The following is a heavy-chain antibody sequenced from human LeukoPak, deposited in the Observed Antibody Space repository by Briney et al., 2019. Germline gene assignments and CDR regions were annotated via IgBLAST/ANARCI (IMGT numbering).Heavy chain of an antibody. CDR2: MNQDGSDK. Sequence: GGSLRLSCAASGFTFSNSWMIWIRQAPGKGLEWVANMNQDGSDKYHVASVKGRFTISRDNAENSLYLQMNSLRAEDTALYYCATPHYGSGLDYWGQGTLVTVSS. J-gene: IGHJ4*02. CDR1: GFTFSNSW. D-gene: IGHD3-10*01. CDR3: ATPHYGSGLDY. V-gene: IGHV3-7*03.